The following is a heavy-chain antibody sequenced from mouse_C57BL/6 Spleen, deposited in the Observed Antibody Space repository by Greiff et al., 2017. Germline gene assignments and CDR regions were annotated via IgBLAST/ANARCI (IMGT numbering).Heavy chain of an antibody. CDR3: ARLSPGNYFDY. CDR2: INYDGSST. CDR1: GFTFSDYY. Sequence: EVMLVESEGGLVQPGSSMKLSCTASGFTFSDYYMAWVRQVPEKGLEWVANINYDGSSTYYLDSLKSRFIISRDNATNILYLQMSSLKSEDTATYYCARLSPGNYFDYWGQGTTLTVSS. V-gene: IGHV5-16*01. J-gene: IGHJ2*01.